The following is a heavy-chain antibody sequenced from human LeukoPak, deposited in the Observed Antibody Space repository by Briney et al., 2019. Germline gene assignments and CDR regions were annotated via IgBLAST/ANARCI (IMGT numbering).Heavy chain of an antibody. D-gene: IGHD3-10*01. Sequence: GASVKVSCKASGYTFTSYGIRWVRQAPGQGLEWMGWISAYNGNTNYAQKLQGRVTITTDTSTSTAYMELRSLRSDDTAVYYCAKTLWFGELYLPYYFDYWGQGTLVTVSS. V-gene: IGHV1-18*01. CDR1: GYTFTSYG. J-gene: IGHJ4*02. CDR3: AKTLWFGELYLPYYFDY. CDR2: ISAYNGNT.